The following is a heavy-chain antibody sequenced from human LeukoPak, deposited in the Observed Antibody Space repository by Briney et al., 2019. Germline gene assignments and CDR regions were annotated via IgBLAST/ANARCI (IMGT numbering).Heavy chain of an antibody. J-gene: IGHJ5*02. CDR2: IYYSGST. D-gene: IGHD3-10*01. CDR3: ARQGIGRYYGSGQYNWFDP. V-gene: IGHV4-59*08. Sequence: SETLSLTCTVSGGSISSYYWSWIRQPPGKGLEWIGYIYYSGSTNYNPSLKSRVTISVDTSKNQFSLKLSSVTAADTAVYYCARQGIGRYYGSGQYNWFDPWGQGTLVTVSS. CDR1: GGSISSYY.